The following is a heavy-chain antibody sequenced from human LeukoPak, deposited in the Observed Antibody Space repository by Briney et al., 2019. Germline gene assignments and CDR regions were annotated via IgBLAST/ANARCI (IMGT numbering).Heavy chain of an antibody. CDR1: GFTFDDYA. J-gene: IGHJ5*02. CDR2: ISWNSGSI. Sequence: GGSLRLSCAASGFTFDDYAMHWVRQAPGKGPEWVSGISWNSGSIGYADSVKGRFTISRDNAKNSLYLQMNSLRAEDTALYYCAKVGAAAGRGGIWFDPWGQGTLVTVSS. CDR3: AKVGAAAGRGGIWFDP. V-gene: IGHV3-9*01. D-gene: IGHD6-13*01.